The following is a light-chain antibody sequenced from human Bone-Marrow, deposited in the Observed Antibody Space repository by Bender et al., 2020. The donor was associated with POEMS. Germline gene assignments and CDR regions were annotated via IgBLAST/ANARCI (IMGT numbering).Light chain of an antibody. CDR1: NSDVGSRDL. CDR3: SSYSGFTTL. V-gene: IGLV2-23*02. CDR2: DVN. Sequence: HSALTQPASVSGSPGQAITISCTGTNSDVGSRDLVAWFRQYPGKAPTLVIYDVNVRPSGVSNRFSGSKSGNTAALTISGLQAEDEADYYCSSYSGFTTLFGGGTQLTVL. J-gene: IGLJ3*02.